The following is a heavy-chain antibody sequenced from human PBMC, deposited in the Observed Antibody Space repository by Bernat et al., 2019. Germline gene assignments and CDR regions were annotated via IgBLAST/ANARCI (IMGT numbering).Heavy chain of an antibody. V-gene: IGHV3-33*01. Sequence: QVQLVESGGGVVQPGRSLRLSCAASGFTFSSYGMHWVRQAPGKGLGWVAVIWYDGSNKYYADSVKGRFTISRDNSKNTLYLQMNSLRAEDTAVYYCGRVEDYGGNSGFDDWGQGTLVTVSS. CDR2: IWYDGSNK. J-gene: IGHJ4*02. D-gene: IGHD4-17*01. CDR1: GFTFSSYG. CDR3: GRVEDYGGNSGFDD.